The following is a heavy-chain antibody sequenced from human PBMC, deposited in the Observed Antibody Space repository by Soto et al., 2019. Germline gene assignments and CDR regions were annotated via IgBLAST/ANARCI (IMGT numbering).Heavy chain of an antibody. Sequence: QVQLVESGGGVVQPGRSLRLSCAASGFTFSNYAMHWVRQAPGKGLECLAVIAYDGSNKFYRDSVKGRFTISRDNSKNTRYLHMNSLRSEDTAVYYCARGDREDIAVVVGARPGEYGIDIWGQGTTVTVSS. CDR3: ARGDREDIAVVVGARPGEYGIDI. CDR1: GFTFSNYA. CDR2: IAYDGSNK. D-gene: IGHD2-15*01. V-gene: IGHV3-30-3*01. J-gene: IGHJ6*02.